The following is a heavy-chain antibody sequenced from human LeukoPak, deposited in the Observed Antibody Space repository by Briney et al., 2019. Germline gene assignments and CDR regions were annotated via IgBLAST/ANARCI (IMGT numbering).Heavy chain of an antibody. CDR1: GGSISSYY. V-gene: IGHV4-59*08. CDR3: ARQKEMATMGFDY. Sequence: SETLSLTCTVSGGSISSYYWSWIRQPPGKGLEWIGYIYYSGSTNYNPSLKSRVTTSVDTSKNQFSLKLSSVTAADTAVYYCARQKEMATMGFDYWGQGTLVTVSS. D-gene: IGHD5-24*01. J-gene: IGHJ4*02. CDR2: IYYSGST.